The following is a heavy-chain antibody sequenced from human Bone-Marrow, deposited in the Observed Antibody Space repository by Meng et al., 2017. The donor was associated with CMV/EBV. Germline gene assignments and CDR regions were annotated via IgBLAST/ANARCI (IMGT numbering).Heavy chain of an antibody. CDR3: ARLCSTSCYTDAFAI. V-gene: IGHV3-48*03. J-gene: IGHJ3*02. D-gene: IGHD2-2*02. Sequence: GGSLRLSCAASGFTFSSYEMNWVRQAPGKGLEWVSYISSSGSTIYYADSVKGRFTISRDNAKNSLYLQMNSLRAEDTAVYYCARLCSTSCYTDAFAIWGQGTRVT. CDR1: GFTFSSYE. CDR2: ISSSGSTI.